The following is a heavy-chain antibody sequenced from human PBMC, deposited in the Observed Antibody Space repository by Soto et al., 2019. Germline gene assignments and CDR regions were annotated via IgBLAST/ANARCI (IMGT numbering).Heavy chain of an antibody. J-gene: IGHJ6*03. D-gene: IGHD4-17*01. CDR3: ARDRGDYGDYLYYYYYMDV. V-gene: IGHV1-3*01. CDR2: INAGNGHT. Sequence: ASVKVSCKASGYTFTSYAMHWVRQAPGQRLEWMGWINAGNGHTKYSQSFQGRVTITRDTSASTAYMELGSLRSEDTAVYYCARDRGDYGDYLYYYYYMDVWGKGTTVTVSS. CDR1: GYTFTSYA.